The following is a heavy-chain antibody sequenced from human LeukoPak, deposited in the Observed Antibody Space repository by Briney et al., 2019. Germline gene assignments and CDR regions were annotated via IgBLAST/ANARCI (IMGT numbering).Heavy chain of an antibody. D-gene: IGHD2-15*01. Sequence: GASLRLSCAASGFTFSSYSMCSVRQAPGKGPEWVSGIKESGDITYYADSVKGRFTISRDNSKDTLYLQMNSLRAEDTAKYYCAKYCSGATCSGYWGQGTLVTVSS. CDR2: IKESGDIT. V-gene: IGHV3-23*01. CDR1: GFTFSSYS. J-gene: IGHJ4*02. CDR3: AKYCSGATCSGY.